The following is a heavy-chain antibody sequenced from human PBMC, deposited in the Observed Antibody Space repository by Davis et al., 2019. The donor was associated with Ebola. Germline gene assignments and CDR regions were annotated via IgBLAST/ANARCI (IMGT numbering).Heavy chain of an antibody. CDR1: GYTFTGYY. Sequence: ASVKVSCKASGYTFTGYYMHWVRQAPGQGLEWMGRINPNSGGTNYAQKFRGRVTITADESTSTAYMELSSLKSEDTAVYYCAGMHGFGEGWPGFWGQGTLVTVSS. D-gene: IGHD3-10*01. V-gene: IGHV1-2*06. CDR2: INPNSGGT. J-gene: IGHJ4*02. CDR3: AGMHGFGEGWPGF.